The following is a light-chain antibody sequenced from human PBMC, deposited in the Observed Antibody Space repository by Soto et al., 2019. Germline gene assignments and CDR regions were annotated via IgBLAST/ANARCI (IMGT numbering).Light chain of an antibody. CDR1: QDISNW. V-gene: IGKV1D-16*01. CDR3: QQYTSYPPT. CDR2: VAS. Sequence: DIQMTQSPSSLSASVGDRVTITCRASQDISNWLAWYQQKPEKAPESLISVASSLQSGVPSRFSGSGSGTNFTLTISSLQPEDTATYYCQQYTSYPPTFGGETKVEIK. J-gene: IGKJ4*01.